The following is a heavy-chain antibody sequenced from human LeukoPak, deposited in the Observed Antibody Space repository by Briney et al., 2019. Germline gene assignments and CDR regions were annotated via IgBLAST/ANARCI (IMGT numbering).Heavy chain of an antibody. CDR3: ARDWSVGIRDDY. V-gene: IGHV1-2*02. CDR2: IYPNSGGT. D-gene: IGHD3-3*01. Sequence: ASVKVSCKPSGYSFTGYYIHWVRQAPGQGLEWMEWIYPNSGGTNYARKFRGRVTMTRDTSITTAYMELSRLRSDDTAVYYCARDWSVGIRDDYWGQGTLVTVSS. J-gene: IGHJ4*02. CDR1: GYSFTGYY.